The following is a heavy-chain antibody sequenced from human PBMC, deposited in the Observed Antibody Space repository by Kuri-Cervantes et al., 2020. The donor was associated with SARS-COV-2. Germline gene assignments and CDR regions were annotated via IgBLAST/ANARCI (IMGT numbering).Heavy chain of an antibody. V-gene: IGHV1-2*02. CDR1: GYTFTGYY. CDR2: INPNSGDT. J-gene: IGHJ6*02. CDR3: ARQVVVPAYGMDV. D-gene: IGHD2-2*01. Sequence: ASVKVSCKASGYTFTGYYMHWVRQAPGQGLEWMGWINPNSGDTNYAQKFQGRVTMTRDTSISTAYMELSRLRSDDTAVYYCARQVVVPAYGMDVWGQGTTVTVSS.